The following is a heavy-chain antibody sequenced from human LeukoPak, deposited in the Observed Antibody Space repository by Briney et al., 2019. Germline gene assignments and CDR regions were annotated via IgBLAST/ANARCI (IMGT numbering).Heavy chain of an antibody. CDR3: ARGVGYYYDSSGYRLFDY. Sequence: SVKVSCKASGGTFSSYTISWVRQAPGQGLEWMGRIIPILGIANYAQKFQGRVTITADKSTSTAYMELSSLRSEDTAVYYCARGVGYYYDSSGYRLFDYWGQGTLVTVSS. CDR2: IIPILGIA. J-gene: IGHJ4*02. D-gene: IGHD3-22*01. V-gene: IGHV1-69*02. CDR1: GGTFSSYT.